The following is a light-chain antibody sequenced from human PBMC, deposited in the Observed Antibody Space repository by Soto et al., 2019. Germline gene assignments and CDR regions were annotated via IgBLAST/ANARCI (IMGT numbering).Light chain of an antibody. CDR2: ATS. CDR1: QNVGYF. CDR3: QQSYSAQYT. V-gene: IGKV1-39*01. J-gene: IGKJ2*01. Sequence: DIQMTQSPSSLSASVGDRVSLTCRAGQNVGYFVNWYQQKPAKAPRLLIYATSNLQSGVPSRISGSGSGTEFNLTISSVQPEDFATYFCQQSYSAQYTFGQGTKLESK.